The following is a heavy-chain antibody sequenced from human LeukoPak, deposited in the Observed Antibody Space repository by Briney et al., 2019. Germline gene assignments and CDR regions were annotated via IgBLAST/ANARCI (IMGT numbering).Heavy chain of an antibody. D-gene: IGHD3-22*01. V-gene: IGHV4-39*07. Sequence: PSETLSLTCTVSGGSISSSSYYWGWIRQPPGKGLEWIGSIYYSGSTYYNPFLKSRVTISVDTSKNQFSLKLSSVTAADTAVYYCARTPPGGYYDSSGYDYWGQGTLVTVSS. CDR3: ARTPPGGYYDSSGYDY. CDR1: GGSISSSSYY. CDR2: IYYSGST. J-gene: IGHJ4*02.